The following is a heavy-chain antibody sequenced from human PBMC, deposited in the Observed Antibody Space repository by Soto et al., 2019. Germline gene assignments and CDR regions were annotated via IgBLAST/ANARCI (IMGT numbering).Heavy chain of an antibody. CDR3: ARYSYLLGGHYAFDI. CDR2: IYYSGST. Sequence: SETLSLTCIVSGGSISSYYWSWIRQPPGKGLEWIGYIYYSGSTNYNPSLKSRVTISVDTSKNQFSLKLSSVTAADTAAYYCARYSYLLGGHYAFDIWGQGTMVTVSS. V-gene: IGHV4-59*08. J-gene: IGHJ3*02. CDR1: GGSISSYY. D-gene: IGHD1-26*01.